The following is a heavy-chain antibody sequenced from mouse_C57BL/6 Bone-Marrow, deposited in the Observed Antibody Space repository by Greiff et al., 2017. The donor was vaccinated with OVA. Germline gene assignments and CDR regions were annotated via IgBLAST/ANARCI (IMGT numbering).Heavy chain of an antibody. CDR2: INSEGGST. CDR3: ARQGAMDY. J-gene: IGHJ4*01. CDR1: EYEFPSHD. V-gene: IGHV5-2*01. Sequence: EVKVVESGGGLVQPGESLKLSCESTEYEFPSHDMSWVRKTPEKRLELVAAINSEGGSTYYTDTMERRIIIPRDNTKKTLYLQLSSLTSEDTAVYYCARQGAMDYWGQGTSVTVSS.